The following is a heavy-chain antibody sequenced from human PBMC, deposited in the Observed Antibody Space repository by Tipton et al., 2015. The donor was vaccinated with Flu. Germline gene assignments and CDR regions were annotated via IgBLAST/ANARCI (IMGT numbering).Heavy chain of an antibody. CDR1: GGSITSYY. D-gene: IGHD2-15*01. CDR2: VYYSGST. J-gene: IGHJ4*02. Sequence: TLSLTCSVPGGSITSYYWSWIRQPPGKGLEWIGYVYYSGSTNYNPSLKSRVTMSIDSSRNQFSLILSSVTAADTAVYYCARVVRGGGVDFWGQGILVTVSS. V-gene: IGHV4-59*01. CDR3: ARVVRGGGVDF.